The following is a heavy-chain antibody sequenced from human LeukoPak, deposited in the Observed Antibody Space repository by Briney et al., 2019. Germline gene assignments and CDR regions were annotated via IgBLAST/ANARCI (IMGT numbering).Heavy chain of an antibody. D-gene: IGHD6-19*01. V-gene: IGHV3-23*01. CDR3: AKAGMGVVGYFDY. CDR2: IRGSGDGT. CDR1: GFTFSSYA. Sequence: PGGSLRLSCAASGFTFSSYAMSCVRQAPGKGLEWVSTIRGSGDGTYYADSVKSRFTISRDNSKNTLYLQMNSLRDEDTALYYCAKAGMGVVGYFDYWGQGTLVTVSS. J-gene: IGHJ4*02.